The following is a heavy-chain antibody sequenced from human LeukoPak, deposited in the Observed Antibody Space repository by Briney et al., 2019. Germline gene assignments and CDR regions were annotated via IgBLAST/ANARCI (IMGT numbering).Heavy chain of an antibody. CDR1: GGSFGGYY. CDR3: ARGRITIFGVVIYYYYYMDV. Sequence: SETLSLTCAVYGGSFGGYYWSWIRQPPGKGLEWIGEINHSGSTNYNPSLKSRVTISVDTSKNQFSLKLSSVTAADTAVYYCARGRITIFGVVIYYYYYMDVWGKGTTVTVSS. V-gene: IGHV4-34*01. CDR2: INHSGST. D-gene: IGHD3-3*01. J-gene: IGHJ6*03.